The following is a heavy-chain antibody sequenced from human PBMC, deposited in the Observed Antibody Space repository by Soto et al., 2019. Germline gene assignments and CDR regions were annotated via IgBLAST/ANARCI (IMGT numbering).Heavy chain of an antibody. J-gene: IGHJ5*02. V-gene: IGHV2-5*02. CDR3: ARLYGSGSYYKGGWFDP. CDR1: GFSLSTSGVG. D-gene: IGHD3-10*01. Sequence: SGPTLVNPTQTLTLTCTFSGFSLSTSGVGVGWIRQPPGKALEWLALIYWDDDKRYSPSLKSRLTITKDTSKNQVVLTLTTMDPVDTATYYCARLYGSGSYYKGGWFDPWGQGTLVTVSS. CDR2: IYWDDDK.